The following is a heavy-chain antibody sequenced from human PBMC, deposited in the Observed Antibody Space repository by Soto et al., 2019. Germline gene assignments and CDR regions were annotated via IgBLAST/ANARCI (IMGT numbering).Heavy chain of an antibody. J-gene: IGHJ5*02. CDR3: ARGRGDFDA. V-gene: IGHV4-34*01. CDR2: INHSGNT. CDR1: GASLSDNY. Sequence: SETLSLTCAVYGASLSDNYCNWLRQPPGKGLEWIGEINHSGNTNYNPSLRSRVTISIDTSKNQLSLNLRSVSAADTAVYYCARGRGDFDAWGQGTPVTVSS. D-gene: IGHD2-21*01.